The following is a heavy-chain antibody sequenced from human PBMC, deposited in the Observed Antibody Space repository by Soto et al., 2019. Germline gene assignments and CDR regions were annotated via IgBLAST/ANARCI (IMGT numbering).Heavy chain of an antibody. D-gene: IGHD3-22*01. J-gene: IGHJ3*02. CDR3: ARSGVRSSGYYYSSTSRAFDI. Sequence: PSETLSLTCAVYGGSFSGYYWSWIRQPPGKGLEWIGEINHSGSTNYNPSLKSRVTISVDTSKNQFSLKLSSVTAADTAVYYCARSGVRSSGYYYSSTSRAFDIWGQGTMVTVSS. CDR2: INHSGST. CDR1: GGSFSGYY. V-gene: IGHV4-34*01.